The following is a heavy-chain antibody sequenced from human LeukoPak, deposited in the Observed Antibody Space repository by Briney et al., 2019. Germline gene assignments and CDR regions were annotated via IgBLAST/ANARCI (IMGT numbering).Heavy chain of an antibody. CDR3: ARGVYHYYGSGSYIDY. Sequence: SGGSLRLSCAASGFTASSNYMSWVRQAPGKGLEWVSVIYSGGSTYYADSVKGRFTISRHNSKNTLYLQMNSLRAEDTAVYYCARGVYHYYGSGSYIDYWGQGTLVTVSS. D-gene: IGHD3-10*01. J-gene: IGHJ4*02. V-gene: IGHV3-53*04. CDR1: GFTASSNY. CDR2: IYSGGST.